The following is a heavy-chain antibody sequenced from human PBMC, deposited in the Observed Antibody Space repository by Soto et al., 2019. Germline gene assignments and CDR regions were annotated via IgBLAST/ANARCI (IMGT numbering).Heavy chain of an antibody. CDR2: INHSGST. V-gene: IGHV4-34*01. CDR3: ARGPPPVTTDLLYNWFDP. D-gene: IGHD4-17*01. J-gene: IGHJ5*02. CDR1: GGSFSGYY. Sequence: QVQLQQWGAGLLKPSETLSLTCAVYGGSFSGYYWSWIRQPPGKGLEWIGEINHSGSTNYNPSLKSRVTISVDTSKNHFFLKLSSVTPADTAVYYCARGPPPVTTDLLYNWFDPWGQGTLVTVSS.